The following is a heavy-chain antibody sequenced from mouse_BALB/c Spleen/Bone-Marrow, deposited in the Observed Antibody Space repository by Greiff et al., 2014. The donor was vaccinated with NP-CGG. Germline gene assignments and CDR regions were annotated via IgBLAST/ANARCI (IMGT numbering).Heavy chain of an antibody. Sequence: VQLVESGAELVKPGASVKLSCTASGFNIKDTYMHWVKQRPEQGLEWIGRIDPANGNTKYDPKFQGKATITADTSSNTAYLQLSSLTSEDTAVYYCANYYYGYYFDSWGQGTTLTVSS. CDR3: ANYYYGYYFDS. CDR2: IDPANGNT. V-gene: IGHV14-3*02. D-gene: IGHD1-1*01. J-gene: IGHJ2*01. CDR1: GFNIKDTY.